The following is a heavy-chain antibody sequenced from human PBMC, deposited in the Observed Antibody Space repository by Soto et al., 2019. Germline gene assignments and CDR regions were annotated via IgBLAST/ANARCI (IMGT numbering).Heavy chain of an antibody. CDR2: MDPNSGST. Sequence: QAQLVQSGAEVKKPGASVKVSCKASGYTFTSYDINWVRQAPGQGLEWLGWMDPNSGSTGYAQNFQGRVTMTRNISINTAHMELSSLRSEHTAVYYCARERKFDFWRKGLDVWGQWTTVTVSS. D-gene: IGHD3-3*01. CDR1: GYTFTSYD. V-gene: IGHV1-8*01. CDR3: ARERKFDFWRKGLDV. J-gene: IGHJ6*02.